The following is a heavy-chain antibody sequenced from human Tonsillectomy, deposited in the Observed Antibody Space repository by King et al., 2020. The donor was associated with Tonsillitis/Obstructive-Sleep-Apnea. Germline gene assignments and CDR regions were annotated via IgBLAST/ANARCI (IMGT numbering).Heavy chain of an antibody. CDR2: ISYDGSNK. D-gene: IGHD2-2*01. J-gene: IGHJ5*02. V-gene: IGHV3-30*04. CDR1: GFTFSSYA. CDR3: ARERGRGVPAAISNWFDP. Sequence: VQLVESGGGVVQPGRSLRLSCAASGFTFSSYAMHWVRQAPGKGLEWVAVISYDGSNKYYADSVKGRFTISRDNSKNTLYLQMNSLRAEDTAVYYCARERGRGVPAAISNWFDPWGQGTLVTVSS.